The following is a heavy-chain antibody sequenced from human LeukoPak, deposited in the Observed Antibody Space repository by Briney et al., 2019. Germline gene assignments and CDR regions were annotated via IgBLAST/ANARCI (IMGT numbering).Heavy chain of an antibody. D-gene: IGHD6-19*01. CDR3: AKTAGPPSSGWYTYYFDY. J-gene: IGHJ4*02. CDR1: GFTFSSFG. V-gene: IGHV3-30*02. Sequence: GGSLRLSCEASGFTFSSFGMHWVRQARGKGLEWVAFIRRDGDVIYYADSVKGRFTISRDNSKNTLYLQMNSLRAEDTAVYYCAKTAGPPSSGWYTYYFDYWGQGTLVTVSS. CDR2: IRRDGDVI.